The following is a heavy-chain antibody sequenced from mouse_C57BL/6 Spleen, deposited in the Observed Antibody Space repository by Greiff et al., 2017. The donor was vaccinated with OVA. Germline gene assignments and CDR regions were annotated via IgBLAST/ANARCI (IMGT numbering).Heavy chain of an antibody. J-gene: IGHJ3*01. CDR3: ARWRGSSPWFAY. D-gene: IGHD1-1*01. Sequence: QVQLQQSGPELVKPGASVKISCKASGYAFSGSWMNWVKQRPGKGLEWIGRIYPGDGDTNYNGKFKGKATLTADKSTSTAYLQLISLTSEDSAVYFCARWRGSSPWFAYWGQGTLVTVSA. V-gene: IGHV1-82*01. CDR1: GYAFSGSW. CDR2: IYPGDGDT.